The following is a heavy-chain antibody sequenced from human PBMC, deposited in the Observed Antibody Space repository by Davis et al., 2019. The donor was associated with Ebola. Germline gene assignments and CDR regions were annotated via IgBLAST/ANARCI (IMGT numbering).Heavy chain of an antibody. CDR3: AASISIFGAVTMQLGY. CDR2: IVAGSGDT. CDR1: GFTLSGAA. Sequence: SVKVSCKPSGFTLSGAAVQWVRQARGQPLEWMGWIVAGSGDTNYAQQFQERITFTRDMSKSTVYMELSSLRSDDSAVYYCAASISIFGAVTMQLGYWGQGTLVSVST. V-gene: IGHV1-58*01. J-gene: IGHJ4*02. D-gene: IGHD3-3*01.